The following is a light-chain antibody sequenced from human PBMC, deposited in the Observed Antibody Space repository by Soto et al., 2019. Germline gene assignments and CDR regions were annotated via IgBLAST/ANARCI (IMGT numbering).Light chain of an antibody. V-gene: IGKV1-5*03. Sequence: DIQMTQSPSTLSASVGDRVTIACRASQSISTYLAWYQQKPGKAPKLLIYKATSLESGVPSRFSGSGSGTEFTLTISRLQPDYFATYYCQQYNSYSWTFGQGTKVEIK. CDR3: QQYNSYSWT. J-gene: IGKJ1*01. CDR1: QSISTY. CDR2: KAT.